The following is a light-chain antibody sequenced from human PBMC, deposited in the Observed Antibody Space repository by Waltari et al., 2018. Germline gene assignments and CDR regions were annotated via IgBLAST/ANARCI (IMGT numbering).Light chain of an antibody. Sequence: EIMLTQSPGTLSLSPGERATLSCRASQSVSTSYLVWYQQKPGQAPKRLIYATSSRATGIPDRFSGSGSGTDFTLTISRLEPEDFAVYYCQQYGSSPRITFGQGTRLEMK. CDR1: QSVSTSY. CDR3: QQYGSSPRIT. CDR2: ATS. J-gene: IGKJ5*01. V-gene: IGKV3-20*01.